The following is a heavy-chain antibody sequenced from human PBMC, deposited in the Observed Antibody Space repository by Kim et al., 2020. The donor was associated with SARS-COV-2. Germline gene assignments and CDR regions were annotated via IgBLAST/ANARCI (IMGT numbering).Heavy chain of an antibody. J-gene: IGHJ4*02. CDR2: IIPIFGTA. CDR1: GGTFSSYA. D-gene: IGHD3-22*01. CDR3: ARAGYYDSSGYYTPGY. Sequence: SVKVSCKASGGTFSSYAISWVRQAPGQGLEWMGGIIPIFGTANYAQKFQGRVTITADESTSTAYMELSSLRSEDTAVYYCARAGYYDSSGYYTPGYWGQGTLVTVSS. V-gene: IGHV1-69*13.